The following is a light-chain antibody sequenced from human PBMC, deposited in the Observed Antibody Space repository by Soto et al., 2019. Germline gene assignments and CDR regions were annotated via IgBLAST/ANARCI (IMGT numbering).Light chain of an antibody. CDR1: TGAVTSGHH. CDR3: QLYYEGAQPHGV. Sequence: QTVVTQEPSLTVSPGGTVTLTCASSTGAVTSGHHPDWLQQKPGQAPRTVIYSTNNKQGWTPARFSGSLLRGKADLTVSGVQPEDEAGYYCQLYYEGAQPHGVFGGGTKLTV. CDR2: STN. V-gene: IGLV7-43*01. J-gene: IGLJ3*02.